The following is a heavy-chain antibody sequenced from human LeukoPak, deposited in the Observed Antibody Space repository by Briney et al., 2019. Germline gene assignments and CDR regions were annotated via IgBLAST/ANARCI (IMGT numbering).Heavy chain of an antibody. CDR1: GFTFSTYA. CDR2: ITGSGAFT. V-gene: IGHV3-23*01. CDR3: AKGMVRGVILKGFDY. D-gene: IGHD3-10*01. Sequence: GGSLRLSCAASGFTFSTYAMTWVRQAPGKGLEWVSAITGSGAFTDYADSVQSRFTISRDNSKNTLYLQMNSLRAEDTAVYYCAKGMVRGVILKGFDYWGQGTLVTVSS. J-gene: IGHJ4*02.